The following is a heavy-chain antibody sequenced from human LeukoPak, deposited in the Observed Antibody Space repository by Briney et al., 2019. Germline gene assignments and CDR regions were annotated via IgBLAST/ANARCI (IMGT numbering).Heavy chain of an antibody. CDR1: GGSISSYY. CDR2: ISDIGSI. CDR3: AGHHPRNTVDF. Sequence: SVTLSLTCTVSGGSISSYYWSWIRQPPGKGLEWIAYISDIGSINYNPSLKSRVTISLDTSKNQFSLKLSSVTAADTAVYYCAGHHPRNTVDFWGQGTLVTVSS. J-gene: IGHJ4*02. V-gene: IGHV4-59*08. D-gene: IGHD2/OR15-2a*01.